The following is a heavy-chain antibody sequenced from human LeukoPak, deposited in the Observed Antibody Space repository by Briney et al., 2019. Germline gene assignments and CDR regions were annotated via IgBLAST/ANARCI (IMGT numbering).Heavy chain of an antibody. V-gene: IGHV4-59*01. Sequence: SETLSLSCTVSGGSISPYYWSWIRQSPGKGLEWIGYIYHSGKTYYNPSLKSRITISVDTSKNQFSLKVTSVTAADTAVYYCARDWGVTGRPGYMDVWGKGTTVTVSS. CDR2: IYHSGKT. CDR1: GGSISPYY. D-gene: IGHD6-6*01. CDR3: ARDWGVTGRPGYMDV. J-gene: IGHJ6*03.